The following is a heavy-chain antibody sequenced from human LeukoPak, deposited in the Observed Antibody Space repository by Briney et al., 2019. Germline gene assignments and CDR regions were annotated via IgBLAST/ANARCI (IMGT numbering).Heavy chain of an antibody. Sequence: GRSLRLSCAASGFTFSSYAMHWVRQAPGKGLEWVAVISYDGSNKYYADSVKGRFTISRDNSKNTLYLQMNSLRAEDTAVYYCARDRDGYGGYDGEGFDYWGQGTLVTVSS. CDR3: ARDRDGYGGYDGEGFDY. D-gene: IGHD5-12*01. V-gene: IGHV3-30-3*01. J-gene: IGHJ4*02. CDR1: GFTFSSYA. CDR2: ISYDGSNK.